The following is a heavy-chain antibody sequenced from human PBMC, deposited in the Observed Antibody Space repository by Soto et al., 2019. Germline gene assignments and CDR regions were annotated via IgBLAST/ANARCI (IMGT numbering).Heavy chain of an antibody. CDR1: GGTFSSYT. Sequence: QVQLVQSGAEVKKPGSSVKVSCKASGGTFSSYTISWVRQAPGQGLEWMGRIIPILGIANYAQKFQGRVTITAEKTTSTAYKELSSLRSEDTAVYYCARDGVDPRTYGMDVWGQGTTVTGSS. J-gene: IGHJ6*02. V-gene: IGHV1-69*08. CDR2: IIPILGIA. D-gene: IGHD5-12*01. CDR3: ARDGVDPRTYGMDV.